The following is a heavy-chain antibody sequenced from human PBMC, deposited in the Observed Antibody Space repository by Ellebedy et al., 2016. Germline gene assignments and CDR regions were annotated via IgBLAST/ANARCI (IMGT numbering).Heavy chain of an antibody. CDR1: GYNFTSYG. CDR2: IIPILGIA. J-gene: IGHJ4*02. D-gene: IGHD4-17*01. V-gene: IGHV1-69*10. CDR3: AADYGDYILED. Sequence: ASVKVSCKASGYNFTSYGISWVRQAPGQGLEWMGRIIPILGIANYAQKFQGRVTITADKSTNTDYMELRSLRCEDTAMYYCAADYGDYILEDWGQGTLITVSS.